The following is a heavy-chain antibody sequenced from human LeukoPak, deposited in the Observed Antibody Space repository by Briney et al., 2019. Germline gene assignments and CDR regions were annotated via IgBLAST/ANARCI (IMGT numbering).Heavy chain of an antibody. D-gene: IGHD5-24*01. Sequence: SETLSLTCAVSGGSVSGDNYFWSWIRQPPGKGLEWIGEINHSGSTNYNPSLKSRVTISVDTSKNQFSLKLSSVTAADTAVNYCARVMATISRDFDYWGQGILVTVSS. CDR3: ARVMATISRDFDY. J-gene: IGHJ4*02. CDR1: GGSVSGDNYF. CDR2: INHSGST. V-gene: IGHV4-34*01.